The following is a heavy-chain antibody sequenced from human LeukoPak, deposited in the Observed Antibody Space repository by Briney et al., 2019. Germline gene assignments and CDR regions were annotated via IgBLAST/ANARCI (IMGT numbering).Heavy chain of an antibody. J-gene: IGHJ4*02. Sequence: PGGSLRLSCPASGFTFSSHAMSWVRQAPGKGLQWVSAISGSGDRTYYADSVEGRFTISRDNSKNTLYLQMNSLRAEDTAVYYCSVRYDSSGYETHWGQGTLVTVSS. V-gene: IGHV3-23*01. CDR2: ISGSGDRT. CDR1: GFTFSSHA. D-gene: IGHD3-22*01. CDR3: SVRYDSSGYETH.